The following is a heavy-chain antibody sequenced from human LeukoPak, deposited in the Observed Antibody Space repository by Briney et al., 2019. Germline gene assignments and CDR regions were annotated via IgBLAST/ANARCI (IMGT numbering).Heavy chain of an antibody. J-gene: IGHJ6*02. CDR1: GYTFSGYY. Sequence: ASVKVSCKASGYTFSGYYIYWVRQAPGQGLEWMGIINPSGGSTSYAQKFQGRVTMTRDTSTSTVYMELSSLRSEDTAVYYCARDSRDGEYYYGMDVWGQGTTVTVSS. CDR2: INPSGGST. V-gene: IGHV1-46*01. CDR3: ARDSRDGEYYYGMDV.